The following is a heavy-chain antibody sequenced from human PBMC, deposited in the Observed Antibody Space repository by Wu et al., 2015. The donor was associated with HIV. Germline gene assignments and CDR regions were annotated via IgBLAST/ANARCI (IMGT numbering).Heavy chain of an antibody. CDR1: GGTFSSYA. CDR2: ISARNGNT. V-gene: IGHV1-18*01. J-gene: IGHJ4*02. CDR3: ARGHYYDSSSSPTY. Sequence: QVQLVQSGAEVKKPGSSVKVSCKASGGTFSSYAISWVRQAPGQGLEWMGWISARNGNTKYAQKFQGRVTMTTETSSSTAYMELRSLRFDDTAVYFCARGHYYDSSSSPTYWGPGTRVAVSS. D-gene: IGHD3-22*01.